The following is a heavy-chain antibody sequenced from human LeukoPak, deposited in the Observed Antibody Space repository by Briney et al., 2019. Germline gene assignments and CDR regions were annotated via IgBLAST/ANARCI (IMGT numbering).Heavy chain of an antibody. V-gene: IGHV3-21*01. CDR1: GFTFNTYA. Sequence: GGSLRLSCAASGFTFNTYAMNWVRQAPGKGLEWVSSISSSSSYIYYADSVKGRFTISRDNAKNLLYLQMNSLRAEDTAVFYCARDQRDSSGYLYYFDYWGQGTLVTVSS. CDR3: ARDQRDSSGYLYYFDY. CDR2: ISSSSSYI. J-gene: IGHJ4*02. D-gene: IGHD3-22*01.